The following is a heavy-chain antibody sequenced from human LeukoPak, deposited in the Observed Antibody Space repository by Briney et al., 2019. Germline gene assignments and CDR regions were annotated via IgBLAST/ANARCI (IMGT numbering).Heavy chain of an antibody. CDR1: GFTFSSYS. V-gene: IGHV3-21*01. CDR2: ISSSSSYI. D-gene: IGHD2-15*01. CDR3: ARADIVVVVGATRYYYYGMDV. Sequence: GGSLRLSCAASGFTFSSYSMNWVRQAPGKGLEWVSSISSSSSYIYYADSVKGRFTISRDNAKNSLYLQMNSLRAEDTAVYYCARADIVVVVGATRYYYYGMDVWGQGTTVTVSS. J-gene: IGHJ6*02.